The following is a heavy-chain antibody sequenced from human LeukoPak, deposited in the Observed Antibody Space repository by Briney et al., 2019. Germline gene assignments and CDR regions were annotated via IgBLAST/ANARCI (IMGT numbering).Heavy chain of an antibody. CDR1: GYSISSGYY. CDR2: INHSGST. V-gene: IGHV4-38-2*02. Sequence: PSETLSLTCTVSGYSISSGYYWSWIRQPPGKGLEWIGEINHSGSTNYNPSLKSRVTISVDTSKNQFSLKLSSVTAADTAVYYCARLHLGRIAPRSDYWGQGTLVTVSS. D-gene: IGHD5-24*01. J-gene: IGHJ4*02. CDR3: ARLHLGRIAPRSDY.